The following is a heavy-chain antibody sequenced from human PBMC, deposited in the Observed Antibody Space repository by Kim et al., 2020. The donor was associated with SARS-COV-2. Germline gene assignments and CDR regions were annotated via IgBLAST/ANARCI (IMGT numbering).Heavy chain of an antibody. D-gene: IGHD6-6*01. V-gene: IGHV1-69*04. CDR3: ALDPRGTRSIAARVGLKRIPDY. CDR2: IIPILGIA. J-gene: IGHJ4*02. Sequence: SVKVSCKASGGTFSSYAISWVRQAPGQGLEWMGRIIPILGIANYAQKFQGRVTITADKSTSTAYMELSSLRSEDTAVYYCALDPRGTRSIAARVGLKRIPDYWGQGTLVTVSS. CDR1: GGTFSSYA.